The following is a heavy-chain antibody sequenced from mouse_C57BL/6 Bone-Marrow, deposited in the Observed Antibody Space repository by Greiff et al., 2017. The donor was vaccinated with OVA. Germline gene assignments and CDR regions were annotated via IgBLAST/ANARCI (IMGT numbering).Heavy chain of an antibody. CDR3: AIPHSYYSNYVDYAMDY. CDR2: ISNGGGST. CDR1: GFTFSDYY. D-gene: IGHD2-5*01. V-gene: IGHV5-12*01. J-gene: IGHJ4*01. Sequence: EVKLVESGGGLVQPGGSLKLSCAASGFTFSDYYMYWVRQTPEKRLEWVAYISNGGGSTYYPDTVKGRFTISRDNAKNTLYLQMSRLKSEDTAMYYCAIPHSYYSNYVDYAMDYWGQGTSGTVSS.